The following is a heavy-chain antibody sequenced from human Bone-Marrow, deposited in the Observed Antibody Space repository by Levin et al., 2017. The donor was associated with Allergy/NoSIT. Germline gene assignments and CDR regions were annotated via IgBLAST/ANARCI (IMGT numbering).Heavy chain of an antibody. V-gene: IGHV1-8*01. Sequence: VASVKVSCKASGYTFTSYDINWVRQATGQGLEWMGWMNPNSGNTGYAQKFQGRVTMTRNTSISTAYMELSSLRSEDTAVYYCARATVTTYQIYYYYGMDVWGQGTTVTVSS. J-gene: IGHJ6*02. CDR1: GYTFTSYD. CDR2: MNPNSGNT. CDR3: ARATVTTYQIYYYYGMDV. D-gene: IGHD4-11*01.